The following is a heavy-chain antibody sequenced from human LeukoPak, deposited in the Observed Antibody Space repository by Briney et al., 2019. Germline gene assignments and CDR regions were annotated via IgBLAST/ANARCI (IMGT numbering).Heavy chain of an antibody. CDR1: GYTFTGYY. Sequence: ASVKVSCKASGYTFTGYYMHWVRQAPGQGLEWMGWINPNSGGTNYAQKFQGRVTMTRDTSISTAYMELSRLRSDDTAVYYCARLISSAYKGWVDPWGQGTLVTVSS. CDR3: ARLISSAYKGWVDP. V-gene: IGHV1-2*02. J-gene: IGHJ5*02. D-gene: IGHD2-2*01. CDR2: INPNSGGT.